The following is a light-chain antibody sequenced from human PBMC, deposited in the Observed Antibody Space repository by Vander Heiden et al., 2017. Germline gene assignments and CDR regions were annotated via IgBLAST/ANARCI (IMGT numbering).Light chain of an antibody. V-gene: IGLV2-14*01. Sequence: SPLPPPPSLSPSPSQSIPLPCTGTSSDVGGYNYDSWYQQHPGKAPKLMIYEVTHRPSGVSNRCSGSKSGNTASLTISGLQAEDEADYYCRSYTSRSSVVFGGGTKLTVL. J-gene: IGLJ2*01. CDR2: EVT. CDR3: RSYTSRSSVV. CDR1: SSDVGGYNY.